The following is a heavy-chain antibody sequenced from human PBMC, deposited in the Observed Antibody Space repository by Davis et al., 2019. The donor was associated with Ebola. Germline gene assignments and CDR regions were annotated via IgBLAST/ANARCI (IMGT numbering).Heavy chain of an antibody. CDR3: ARDSDCSSTSCYGPEYFQH. D-gene: IGHD2-2*01. Sequence: PGGSLRLSCAASGFTVSSNYMSWVRQAPGKGLEWVSVIYSGGSTYYADSVKGRFTISRDNSKNTLYLQMNSLRAEDTAVYYCARDSDCSSTSCYGPEYFQHWGQGTLVTVSS. CDR1: GFTVSSNY. CDR2: IYSGGST. V-gene: IGHV3-53*01. J-gene: IGHJ1*01.